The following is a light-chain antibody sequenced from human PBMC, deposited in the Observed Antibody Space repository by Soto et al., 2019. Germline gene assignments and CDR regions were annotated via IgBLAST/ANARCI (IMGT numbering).Light chain of an antibody. V-gene: IGKV4-1*01. CDR1: QNILFSSNNKNY. J-gene: IGKJ5*01. Sequence: EILMTQSPAYLAVSRDESSTLNSTSRQNILFSSNNKNYLAWYQQKAGQPPKLLIYWASTRESGVPDRFSGSGSGTDFTLTISSLQAEDVAVYHCQQYYSAPMTFGQGTRLEIK. CDR2: WAS. CDR3: QQYYSAPMT.